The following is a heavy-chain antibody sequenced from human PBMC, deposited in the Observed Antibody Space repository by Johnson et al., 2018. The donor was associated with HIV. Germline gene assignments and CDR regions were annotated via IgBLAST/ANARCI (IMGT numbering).Heavy chain of an antibody. J-gene: IGHJ3*02. D-gene: IGHD1-1*01. Sequence: QVQLVESGGGVVQPGRSLRLSCAASGFTFSSYAMHWVRQAPGKGLEWVAVISYDGSNKYYADSVKGRFTISRDNSKNTLYLQMNSLRAEDTAVYYCARGDIGWNDDFAFDIWGQGTMVTVYS. CDR1: GFTFSSYA. V-gene: IGHV3-30*04. CDR3: ARGDIGWNDDFAFDI. CDR2: ISYDGSNK.